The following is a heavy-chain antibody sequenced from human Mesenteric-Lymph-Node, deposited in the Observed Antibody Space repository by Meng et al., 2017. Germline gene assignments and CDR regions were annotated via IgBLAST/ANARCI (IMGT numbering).Heavy chain of an antibody. V-gene: IGHV3-48*03. CDR3: ARGRRFGEVDY. CDR1: GFAFNSYE. D-gene: IGHD3-10*01. Sequence: GGSLRLSCAASGFAFNSYEMIWVRQAPGKGLEWVSYISSSSSTIYYADSVRGRFTISRDNSKNTLYLQMNSLRAEDTAVYYCARGRRFGEVDYWGQGTLVTVSS. CDR2: ISSSSSTI. J-gene: IGHJ4*02.